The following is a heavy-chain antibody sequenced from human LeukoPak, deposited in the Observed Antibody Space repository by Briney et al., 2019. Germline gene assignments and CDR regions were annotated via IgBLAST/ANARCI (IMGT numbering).Heavy chain of an antibody. CDR2: IIPIFGTA. CDR3: ARDRNVRAVAGTDY. CDR1: GGTFSSYA. D-gene: IGHD6-19*01. Sequence: SVKVSCKASGGTFSSYAISWVRQAPGQGLEWMGGIIPIFGTANYAQKFQGRVTITADKSTSTAYMELSSLRSEDTAVYYCARDRNVRAVAGTDYWGQGTLVTVSS. V-gene: IGHV1-69*06. J-gene: IGHJ4*02.